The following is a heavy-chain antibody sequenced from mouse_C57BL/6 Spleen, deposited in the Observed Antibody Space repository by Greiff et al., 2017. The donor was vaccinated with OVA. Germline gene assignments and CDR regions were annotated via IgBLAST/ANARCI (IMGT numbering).Heavy chain of an antibody. Sequence: QVQLQQSGPGLVQPSQSLSITCTVSGFSLTSYGVHWVRQSPGKGLEWLGVIWSGGSTDYNAAFISRLSISKDNSKSQVFFKMNSLQADDTAIYYCARKTIYYYGSSYGTGAMDYWGQGTSVTVSS. J-gene: IGHJ4*01. V-gene: IGHV2-2*01. CDR2: IWSGGST. CDR1: GFSLTSYG. D-gene: IGHD1-1*01. CDR3: ARKTIYYYGSSYGTGAMDY.